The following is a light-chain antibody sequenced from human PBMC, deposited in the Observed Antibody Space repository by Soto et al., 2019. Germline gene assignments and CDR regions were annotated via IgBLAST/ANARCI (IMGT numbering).Light chain of an antibody. V-gene: IGKV3-11*01. CDR2: DAS. Sequence: EIVLRQSPATLSLSPGERATLSCMASQSVGSSLAWFQQKPGQAPRLLIYDASNRATGIPARFGGSGSGTDFTLTISSLEPEDFAVYYCQQRSNWPSITFGQGTKVDIK. CDR1: QSVGSS. CDR3: QQRSNWPSIT. J-gene: IGKJ1*01.